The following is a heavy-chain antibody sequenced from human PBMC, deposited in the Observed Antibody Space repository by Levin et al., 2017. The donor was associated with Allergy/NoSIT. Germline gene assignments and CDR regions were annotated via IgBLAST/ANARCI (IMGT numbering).Heavy chain of an antibody. Sequence: VASVKVSCKASGYTFTSYYIHWVRQAPGQGLEWMGIIFPSGGSTSYAQKFQGRVTMTRDTSTSTVYMELSSLRSEDTAVYYCARDGYCTGGVCPLDYWGQGTLVTVSS. CDR3: ARDGYCTGGVCPLDY. J-gene: IGHJ4*02. D-gene: IGHD2-8*02. CDR2: IFPSGGST. CDR1: GYTFTSYY. V-gene: IGHV1-46*01.